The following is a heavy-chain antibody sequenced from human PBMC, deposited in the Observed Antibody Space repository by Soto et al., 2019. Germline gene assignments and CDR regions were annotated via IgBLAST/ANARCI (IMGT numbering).Heavy chain of an antibody. J-gene: IGHJ4*02. V-gene: IGHV4-59*01. D-gene: IGHD6-19*01. CDR2: IYYSGST. CDR3: ARVVAGSLFDY. CDR1: GGSISSYY. Sequence: SETLSLTCTVSGGSISSYYWSWIRQPPGKGLERIGYIYYSGSTNYNPSLKSRVTISVDTSKNQFSLKLSSVTAADTAVYYCARVVAGSLFDYWGQGTLVTVSS.